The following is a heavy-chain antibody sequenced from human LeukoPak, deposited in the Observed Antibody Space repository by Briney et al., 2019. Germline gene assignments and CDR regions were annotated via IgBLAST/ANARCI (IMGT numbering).Heavy chain of an antibody. CDR1: GGTFSSYA. J-gene: IGHJ4*02. CDR2: IIPIFGTA. D-gene: IGHD3-22*01. Sequence: EPSVKASCKASGGTFSSYAISWVRQAPGQGLEWMGGIIPIFGTANYAQKFQGRVTITADKSTSTAYMELSSLRSGDTAVYYCARGPVYYYDSSGSYDYWGQGTLVTVSS. V-gene: IGHV1-69*06. CDR3: ARGPVYYYDSSGSYDY.